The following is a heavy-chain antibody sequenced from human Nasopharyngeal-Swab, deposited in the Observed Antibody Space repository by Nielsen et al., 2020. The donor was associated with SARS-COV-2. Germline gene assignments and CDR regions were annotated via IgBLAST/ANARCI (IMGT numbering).Heavy chain of an antibody. Sequence: GSLRLSCTVSGGSISSSSYYCSWIRQPPGKGLEWIGSIFYSGSTYYNPSLKSRVTISVDTSKNQFSLRLSSVTAADTAVYYCARIPSLYSGSAPFDYWGRGTLVTVSS. CDR2: IFYSGST. D-gene: IGHD1-26*01. J-gene: IGHJ4*02. CDR3: ARIPSLYSGSAPFDY. V-gene: IGHV4-39*01. CDR1: GGSISSSSYY.